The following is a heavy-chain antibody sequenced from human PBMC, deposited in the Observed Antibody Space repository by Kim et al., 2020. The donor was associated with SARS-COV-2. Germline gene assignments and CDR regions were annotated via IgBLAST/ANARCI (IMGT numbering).Heavy chain of an antibody. CDR1: GFTFSSYS. CDR3: ARDQVVTVTTGYYYYGMDV. J-gene: IGHJ6*02. V-gene: IGHV3-21*01. Sequence: GGSLRLSCAASGFTFSSYSMNWVRQAPGKGLEWVSSISSSRYIYYADSVKGRFTISRDNAKNSLYLQMNSLRAEDTAVYYCARDQVVTVTTGYYYYGMDVWGQGTTVTVSS. D-gene: IGHD4-4*01. CDR2: ISSSRYI.